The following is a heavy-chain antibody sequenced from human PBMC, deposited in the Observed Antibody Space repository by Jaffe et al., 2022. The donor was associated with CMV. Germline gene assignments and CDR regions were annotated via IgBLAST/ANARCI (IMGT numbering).Heavy chain of an antibody. J-gene: IGHJ3*02. D-gene: IGHD3-10*01. V-gene: IGHV1-24*01. Sequence: QVQLVQSGAEVKKPGASVKVSCKVSGYTLTELSMHWVRQAPGKGLEWMGGFDPEDGETIYAQKFQGRVTMTEDTSTDTAYMELSSLRSEDTAVYYCATTPPMVRGVIIPDAFDIWGQGTMVTVSS. CDR1: GYTLTELS. CDR3: ATTPPMVRGVIIPDAFDI. CDR2: FDPEDGET.